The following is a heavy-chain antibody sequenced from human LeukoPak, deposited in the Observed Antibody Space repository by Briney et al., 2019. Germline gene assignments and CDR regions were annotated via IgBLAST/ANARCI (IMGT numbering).Heavy chain of an antibody. CDR3: ARDAGYSSSWYYFYSMDV. CDR2: ISSSGSTI. J-gene: IGHJ6*03. D-gene: IGHD6-13*01. Sequence: PGGSLRLSCAASGFTFSDYYMSWIRQAPGKGLEWVSYISSSGSTIFYADSVKGRFTISRDNAKNSLYLQMNSLRAEDTAVYYCARDAGYSSSWYYFYSMDVWGKGTTVTVSS. V-gene: IGHV3-11*04. CDR1: GFTFSDYY.